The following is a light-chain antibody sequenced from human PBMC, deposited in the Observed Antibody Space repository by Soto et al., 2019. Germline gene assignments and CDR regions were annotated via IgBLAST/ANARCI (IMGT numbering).Light chain of an antibody. Sequence: QSVLTQPASVSGSPGQSITISCTGTSSDVGGYNYVSWYQQHPGKAPKLMIYDVSNRPSGVSNRFSGSKSGNTASLTISGLQAEDEADYYCSSYTSSSFWVFGGGTKLT. CDR2: DVS. J-gene: IGLJ3*02. CDR1: SSDVGGYNY. CDR3: SSYTSSSFWV. V-gene: IGLV2-14*01.